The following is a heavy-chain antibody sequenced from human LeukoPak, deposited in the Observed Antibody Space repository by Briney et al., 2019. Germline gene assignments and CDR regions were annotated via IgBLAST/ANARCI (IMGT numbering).Heavy chain of an antibody. Sequence: PGGSLRLSCAASGLTLSNYEMNWVRQAPGKGLEWISYITADGSMAYYAGSVKGRFTISRDNAKNSLYLQMNSLRADDTAVYYCARETIDCGGDCYDYWGQGTLATVSS. V-gene: IGHV3-48*03. CDR3: ARETIDCGGDCYDY. J-gene: IGHJ4*02. CDR2: ITADGSMA. D-gene: IGHD2-21*01. CDR1: GLTLSNYE.